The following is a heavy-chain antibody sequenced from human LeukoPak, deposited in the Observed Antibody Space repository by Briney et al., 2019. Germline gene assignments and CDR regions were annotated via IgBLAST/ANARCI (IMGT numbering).Heavy chain of an antibody. CDR2: INNDGTAT. Sequence: GGSLRLSCAASGFTFSAYWMHWVRQVPGKGLVWVSRINNDGTATFFADSVKGRFTISRDNAKNTLYLQMDSLRAEDTAVYYCAKAHHGDYFFYFDYWGQGTLVTVSS. V-gene: IGHV3-74*01. CDR1: GFTFSAYW. J-gene: IGHJ4*02. D-gene: IGHD4-17*01. CDR3: AKAHHGDYFFYFDY.